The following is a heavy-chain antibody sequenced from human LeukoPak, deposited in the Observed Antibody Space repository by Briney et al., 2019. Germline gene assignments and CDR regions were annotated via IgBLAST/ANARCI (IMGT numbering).Heavy chain of an antibody. Sequence: DSVRASCKPSGYTFTGSYMTRVRQAPRQGLEWMGWSNPNSGGTNYAQKFQGRVTMTRDTSISTAYMEVIRLGSDDTAVYYCAIGSFDYWGQGTLVTVSS. V-gene: IGHV1-2*02. CDR1: GYTFTGSY. J-gene: IGHJ4*02. CDR3: AIGSFDY. CDR2: SNPNSGGT.